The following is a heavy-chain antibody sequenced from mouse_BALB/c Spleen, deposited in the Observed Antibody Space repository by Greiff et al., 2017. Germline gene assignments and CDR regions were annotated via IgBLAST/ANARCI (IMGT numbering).Heavy chain of an antibody. D-gene: IGHD4-1*01. CDR2: INSNGGST. CDR3: ARGNWDSAMDY. CDR1: GFTFSSYG. V-gene: IGHV5-6-3*01. J-gene: IGHJ4*01. Sequence: EVQGVESGGGLVQPGGSLKLSCAASGFTFSSYGMSWVRQTPDKRLELVATINSNGGSTYYPDSVKGRFTISRDNAKNTLYLQMSSLESEDTAMYYCARGNWDSAMDYWGQGTSVTVSS.